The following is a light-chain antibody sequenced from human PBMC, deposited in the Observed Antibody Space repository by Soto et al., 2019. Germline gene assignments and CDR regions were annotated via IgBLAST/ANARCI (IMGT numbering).Light chain of an antibody. CDR1: QSVASSH. V-gene: IGKV3-20*01. CDR3: QQYGSAPFT. Sequence: EIVLTQSPGTLSFSPLERSTVSCRASQSVASSHLAWYRQKPGQTPRLLIYDASSRATGIPDRISGSGPGTDFTLTISRLEPEDFAVYYCQQYGSAPFTFGPGTKVDIK. CDR2: DAS. J-gene: IGKJ3*01.